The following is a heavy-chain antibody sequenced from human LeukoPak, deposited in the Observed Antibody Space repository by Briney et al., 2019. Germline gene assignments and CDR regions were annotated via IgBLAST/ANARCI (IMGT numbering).Heavy chain of an antibody. CDR3: AKDRLLFGGFDY. V-gene: IGHV3-23*01. Sequence: PGGSLRLSCAASGFAFSTYGMSWVRQAPGKGLEWVSAISGSVGSTYYQDSVKGRFTISRDSSKNTLYLQMNGLRAEDTAIYYCAKDRLLFGGFDYWGQGTLVTVSS. CDR1: GFAFSTYG. J-gene: IGHJ4*02. CDR2: ISGSVGST. D-gene: IGHD3-10*02.